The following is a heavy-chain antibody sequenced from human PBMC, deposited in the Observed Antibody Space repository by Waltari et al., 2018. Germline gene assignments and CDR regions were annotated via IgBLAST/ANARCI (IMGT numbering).Heavy chain of an antibody. J-gene: IGHJ4*02. CDR1: GITLRRDN. V-gene: IGHV3-21*01. D-gene: IGHD6-13*01. CDR3: ARDQGSSWSWVGY. Sequence: ELQLVVSGGGLVKPGGSLSLTCYSSGITLRRDNMKWVLGAPGKRLEWVLSISSSSSYIYYAYSVKGRFTIARNNAKTSQYLQMNSLSAEATAVYYGARDQGSSWSWVGYWGQGTLVTVSS. CDR2: ISSSSSYI.